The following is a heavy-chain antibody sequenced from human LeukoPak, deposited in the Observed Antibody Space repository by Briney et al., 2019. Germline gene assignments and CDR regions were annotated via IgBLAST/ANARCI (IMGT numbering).Heavy chain of an antibody. CDR3: ARTIAAAATWAFDY. J-gene: IGHJ4*02. Sequence: GGSLRLSCAASGFTFNKYDMNWVRQAPGKGLEWVSSVSSRGQILYADSVKGRFTISRDNGKNSLDLQMNGLRVEDTAVYYCARTIAAAATWAFDYWGQGNLVTVSS. CDR1: GFTFNKYD. D-gene: IGHD6-13*01. V-gene: IGHV3-69-1*01. CDR2: VSSRGQI.